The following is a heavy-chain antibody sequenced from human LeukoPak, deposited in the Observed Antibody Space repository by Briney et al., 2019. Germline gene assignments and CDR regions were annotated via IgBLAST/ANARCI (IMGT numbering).Heavy chain of an antibody. V-gene: IGHV3-23*01. D-gene: IGHD3-10*02. Sequence: QTGGSLRLSCAASGFTFSSYGMSWVRQAPGKGLEWVSAISGSGTSTYYADSVKGRFTISRDNSKNSLYLQMNSLRAEDTAVYYCAELGITMIGGVWGKGTTVTISS. CDR1: GFTFSSYG. CDR2: ISGSGTST. CDR3: AELGITMIGGV. J-gene: IGHJ6*04.